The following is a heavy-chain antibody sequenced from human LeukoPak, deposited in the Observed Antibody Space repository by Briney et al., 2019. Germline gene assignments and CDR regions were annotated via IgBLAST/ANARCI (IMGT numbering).Heavy chain of an antibody. CDR1: GGSISSYY. V-gene: IGHV4-4*07. D-gene: IGHD3-3*01. CDR3: ARVVLDYNFWSGYPNPYYYYMDV. CDR2: IYTSGST. J-gene: IGHJ6*03. Sequence: SGTLSLTCTGSGGSISSYYWSWVRQPAGKGLEWLGRIYTSGSTNYNPSLKSRVTMSVDTSKNQFSLKLSSVTAADTAVYYCARVVLDYNFWSGYPNPYYYYMDVWGKGTTVTVSS.